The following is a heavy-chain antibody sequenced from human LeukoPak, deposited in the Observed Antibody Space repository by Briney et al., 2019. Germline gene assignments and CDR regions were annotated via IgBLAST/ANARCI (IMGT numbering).Heavy chain of an antibody. CDR1: GYTFSDFY. CDR2: ITPKSGDT. Sequence: ASVKVSCKASGYTFSDFYIHWVRQAPGQGLEYVGWITPKSGDTYSPQRFQGRVTMTREASISTAYMELSSLRSDDTAVYFCARVRLADERAWAYWGQGTLVTVSS. CDR3: ARVRLADERAWAY. D-gene: IGHD3-3*02. J-gene: IGHJ4*02. V-gene: IGHV1-2*02.